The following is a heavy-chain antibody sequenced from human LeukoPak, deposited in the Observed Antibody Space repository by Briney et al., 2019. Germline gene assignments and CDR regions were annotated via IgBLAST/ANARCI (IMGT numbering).Heavy chain of an antibody. D-gene: IGHD3-10*01. Sequence: PSETLSLTCTVSGGSISSYYWSWIRQPPGKGLEWIGYIYYSGSTNYNPSLKSRVTISVDTSKNQFSLKLSSVTAADTAVYYCARDLGGTVSSANDYWGQGTLVTVSS. V-gene: IGHV4-59*01. CDR1: GGSISSYY. J-gene: IGHJ4*02. CDR3: ARDLGGTVSSANDY. CDR2: IYYSGST.